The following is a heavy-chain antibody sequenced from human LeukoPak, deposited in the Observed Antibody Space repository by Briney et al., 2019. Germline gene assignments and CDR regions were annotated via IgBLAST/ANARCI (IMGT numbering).Heavy chain of an antibody. D-gene: IGHD4-17*01. Sequence: GGSLRLSCATSGFTFSSNWMSWVRQAPGKGLEWVASINPDGSEKHCVDSLKGRFAVSRDNAKNSLYLQMSSLRVEDTAVYYCAKLRDSVTTWHYWGLETRVTVSS. CDR3: AKLRDSVTTWHY. V-gene: IGHV3-7*03. CDR1: GFTFSSNW. J-gene: IGHJ4*02. CDR2: INPDGSEK.